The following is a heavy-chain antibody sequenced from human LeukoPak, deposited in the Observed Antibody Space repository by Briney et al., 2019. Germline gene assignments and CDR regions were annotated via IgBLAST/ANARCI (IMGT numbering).Heavy chain of an antibody. CDR3: ARGPATDFDY. J-gene: IGHJ4*02. V-gene: IGHV4-39*07. CDR1: GGSISSSTYY. Sequence: SETLSLTCTVSGGSISSSTYYWGWIRQPPGKGLEWIGSIYYSGSTYSNPSLKSRVTISVDTSKNQFSLELSSVTAADTAVYYCARGPATDFDYWGQGTLVTVSS. D-gene: IGHD4-17*01. CDR2: IYYSGST.